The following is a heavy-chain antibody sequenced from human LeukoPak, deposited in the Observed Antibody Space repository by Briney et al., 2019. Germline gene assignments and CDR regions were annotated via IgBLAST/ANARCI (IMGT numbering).Heavy chain of an antibody. J-gene: IGHJ4*02. V-gene: IGHV4-4*07. CDR2: IYTSGST. CDR1: GGSISSYY. D-gene: IGHD3-22*01. CDR3: ARDYYDSSGTREYFDY. Sequence: SETLSLTCTVSGGSISSYYWSWIRQPAGKGLEWIGRIYTSGSTNYNPSLKSRVTISVDTSKNQFSLKLSSVTAADTAVYYCARDYYDSSGTREYFDYWGQGTLVTVSS.